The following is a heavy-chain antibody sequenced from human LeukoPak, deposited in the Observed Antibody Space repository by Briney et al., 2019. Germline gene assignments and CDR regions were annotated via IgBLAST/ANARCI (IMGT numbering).Heavy chain of an antibody. Sequence: PGGSLRLACAASGDTFSSYSINWVRQAPGKGLEWVSSISVRSNYIYYADSVRGRFRISRDDARDSLYLQMNSVRAEDTAVYYCVRLRRNSDTSGFYYYYDFWGQGTLVTVSS. CDR3: VRLRRNSDTSGFYYYYDF. CDR1: GDTFSSYS. D-gene: IGHD3-22*01. V-gene: IGHV3-21*01. J-gene: IGHJ4*02. CDR2: ISVRSNYI.